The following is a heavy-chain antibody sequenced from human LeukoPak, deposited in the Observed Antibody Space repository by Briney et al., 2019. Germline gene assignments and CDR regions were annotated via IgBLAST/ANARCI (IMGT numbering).Heavy chain of an antibody. V-gene: IGHV1-3*01. CDR3: ARDLGVVVIPTGEYYFDY. J-gene: IGHJ4*02. CDR1: GYTFITYA. Sequence: GASVKVSCKASGYTFITYAMHWVRQAPGQRLEWMGWINAGNGNTKYSQKFQGRVTFTRDTSASTAYVELSSLRSEDTAVYYCARDLGVVVIPTGEYYFDYWGQGTLVSVSS. D-gene: IGHD3-22*01. CDR2: INAGNGNT.